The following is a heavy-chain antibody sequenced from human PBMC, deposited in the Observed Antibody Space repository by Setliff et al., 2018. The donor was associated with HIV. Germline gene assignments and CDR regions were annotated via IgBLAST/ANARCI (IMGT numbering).Heavy chain of an antibody. J-gene: IGHJ4*02. Sequence: SETLSLTCAVYGGSFDGYYWSWIRQPPGKGLEWIGELSHSGSTNYNPSLKSRVTISVDTSKKQFSLKLSSVTAADTAVYYCARRPYYFDYWGQGTLVTVSS. CDR1: GGSFDGYY. V-gene: IGHV4-34*01. CDR3: ARRPYYFDY. CDR2: LSHSGST.